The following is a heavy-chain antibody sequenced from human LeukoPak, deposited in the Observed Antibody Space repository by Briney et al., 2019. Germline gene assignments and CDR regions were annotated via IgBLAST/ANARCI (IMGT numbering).Heavy chain of an antibody. Sequence: PSQTLSLTCTVSGGSISSGSYYWRWIRQPAGKGLEWIGRIYTSGSTNYNPSLKSRVTISVDTSKNQFSLKLSSVTAADTAVYYCARAGGGDTAMVGYWGQGTLVTVSS. CDR2: IYTSGST. J-gene: IGHJ4*02. D-gene: IGHD5-18*01. V-gene: IGHV4-61*02. CDR3: ARAGGGDTAMVGY. CDR1: GGSISSGSYY.